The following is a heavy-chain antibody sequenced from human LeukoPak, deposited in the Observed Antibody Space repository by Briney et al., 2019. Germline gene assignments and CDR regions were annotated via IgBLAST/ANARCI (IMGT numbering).Heavy chain of an antibody. CDR3: ARVGRGEWLQPYYYYYYMDV. D-gene: IGHD5-24*01. J-gene: IGHJ6*03. Sequence: SETLSLTCTVSGGSISSSSYYWGWIRQPPGKGLEWIGSIYFTENVYYNPSLKSRVTISIDTSKNQFSLRLSSVTAADTAVYYCARVGRGEWLQPYYYYYYMDVWGKGTTVTVSS. CDR1: GGSISSSSYY. V-gene: IGHV4-39*07. CDR2: IYFTENV.